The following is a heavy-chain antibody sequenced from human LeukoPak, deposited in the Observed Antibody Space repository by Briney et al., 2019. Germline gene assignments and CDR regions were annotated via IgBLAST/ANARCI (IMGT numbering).Heavy chain of an antibody. CDR1: GYSFTSYW. CDR2: IYPGGSDT. V-gene: IGHV5-51*01. D-gene: IGHD3-3*01. Sequence: HGESLKISCKGSGYSFTSYWIGWVRQMPGKGLEWMGIIYPGGSDTRYSPSFQGQVTISADKSISTAYLQWSSLKASDTAMYYCARRNGHYDFWSGPDYWGQGTLVTVSS. CDR3: ARRNGHYDFWSGPDY. J-gene: IGHJ4*02.